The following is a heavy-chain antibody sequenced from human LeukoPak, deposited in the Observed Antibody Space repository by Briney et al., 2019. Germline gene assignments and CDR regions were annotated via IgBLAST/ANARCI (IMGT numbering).Heavy chain of an antibody. CDR1: GGSFSGYY. CDR3: ARLLVEVGDDY. J-gene: IGHJ4*02. V-gene: IGHV4-34*01. CDR2: INHSGST. Sequence: SETLSLTCAVYGGSFSGYYWSWIRQPPGKGLEWIGEINHSGSTNYNPSLKSRVTISVDTSKNQFSLKLSSVTAADTAAYYCARLLVEVGDDYWGQGTLVTVSS. D-gene: IGHD6-13*01.